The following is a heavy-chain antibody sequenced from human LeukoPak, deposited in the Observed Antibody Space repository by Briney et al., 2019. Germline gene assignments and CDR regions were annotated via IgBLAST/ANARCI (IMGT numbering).Heavy chain of an antibody. Sequence: SETLSLTCTVSGGSISSSSYYWGWIRQPPGKGLEWIGSIYYSGSTYYNPSLKSRVTISVGTSKNQFSLKLSSVTAADTAVYYCAQVVVNLYYFDYWGQGTLVTVSS. J-gene: IGHJ4*02. CDR1: GGSISSSSYY. CDR2: IYYSGST. D-gene: IGHD3-22*01. CDR3: AQVVVNLYYFDY. V-gene: IGHV4-39*07.